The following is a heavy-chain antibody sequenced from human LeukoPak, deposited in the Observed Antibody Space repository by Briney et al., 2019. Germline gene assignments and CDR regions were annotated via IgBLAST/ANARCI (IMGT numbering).Heavy chain of an antibody. CDR2: INHSGST. CDR3: ATEPVDTAMVRDYYFDY. V-gene: IGHV4-34*01. J-gene: IGHJ4*02. Sequence: SETLSLTCAVYGGSFSGYYWSWIRQPPGKGLEWIGEINHSGSTNYNPSLKSRVTVSVDTSKNQFSLKLSSVTAADTAVYYCATEPVDTAMVRDYYFDYWGQGTLVTVSS. D-gene: IGHD5-18*01. CDR1: GGSFSGYY.